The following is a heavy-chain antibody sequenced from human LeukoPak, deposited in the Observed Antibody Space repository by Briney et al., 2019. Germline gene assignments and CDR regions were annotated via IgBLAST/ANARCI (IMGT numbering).Heavy chain of an antibody. V-gene: IGHV3-48*01. D-gene: IGHD3-22*01. CDR1: GLTVSSYS. CDR2: ISSSSSTI. Sequence: PGGSLRLSCVASGLTVSSYSMNWVRQAPGKGLEWVSYISSSSSTIYYADSVKGRFTISRDNAKNSLDLQMNSLRAEDTAVYYCARDSNYDTSGHYYWGQGTLVTVSS. CDR3: ARDSNYDTSGHYY. J-gene: IGHJ4*02.